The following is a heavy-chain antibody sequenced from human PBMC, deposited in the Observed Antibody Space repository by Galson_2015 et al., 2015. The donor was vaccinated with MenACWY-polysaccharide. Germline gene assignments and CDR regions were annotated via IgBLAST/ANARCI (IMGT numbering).Heavy chain of an antibody. CDR1: GFTFDDYA. CDR2: ISWNSDII. J-gene: IGHJ4*02. CDR3: AKGYSYSKSPVDH. Sequence: SLRLSCAASGFTFDDYAMHWVRQAPGKGLEWVSGISWNSDIIGYADSVKGRFTISRDSAENSLYLQMNSLRPGDTALYYCAKGYSYSKSPVDHWGQGTLVTVSS. D-gene: IGHD2-15*01. V-gene: IGHV3-9*01.